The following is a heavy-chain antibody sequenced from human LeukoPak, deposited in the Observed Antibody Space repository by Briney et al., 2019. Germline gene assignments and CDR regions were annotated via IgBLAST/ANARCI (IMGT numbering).Heavy chain of an antibody. CDR3: ARDRLRSYNWFDP. V-gene: IGHV1-2*02. J-gene: IGHJ5*02. CDR2: INPNSGGT. Sequence: ASVKVSCKASGYTFTGHYMHWVRQAPGQGREWMGWINPNSGGTNYAQKFQGRVTMTRDTSISTAYMELSRLRSDDTAVYYCARDRLRSYNWFDPWGQGTLVTVSS. CDR1: GYTFTGHY. D-gene: IGHD5-12*01.